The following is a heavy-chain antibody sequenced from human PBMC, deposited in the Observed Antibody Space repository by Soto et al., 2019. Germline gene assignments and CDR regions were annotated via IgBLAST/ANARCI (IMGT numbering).Heavy chain of an antibody. CDR2: TKQEGSEK. CDR1: TFTFSSNR. CDR3: ARRYCSGASCYFDD. D-gene: IGHD2-15*01. Sequence: PGGSLRLSCVDSTFTFSSNRMSWVRQAPGKGLEWVANTKQEGSEKYYVDSVKGRFTISRDNAKNSLFLQMNSLRAEDTALYYCARRYCSGASCYFDDWGQGTLVTVSS. J-gene: IGHJ4*02. V-gene: IGHV3-7*01.